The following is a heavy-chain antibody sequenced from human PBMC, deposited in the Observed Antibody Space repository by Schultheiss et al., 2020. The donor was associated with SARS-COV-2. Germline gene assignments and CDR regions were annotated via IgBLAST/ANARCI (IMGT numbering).Heavy chain of an antibody. J-gene: IGHJ4*02. Sequence: SETLSLTCAVYGGSFSGYYWSWIRQPPGKGLEWIGEINHSGSTNYNPSLKSRVTISVDTSKNQFSLKLSSVTAADTAVYYCARVLGNRLGYDYWGQGTLVTVSS. V-gene: IGHV4-34*01. CDR1: GGSFSGYY. CDR2: INHSGST. CDR3: ARVLGNRLGYDY. D-gene: IGHD7-27*01.